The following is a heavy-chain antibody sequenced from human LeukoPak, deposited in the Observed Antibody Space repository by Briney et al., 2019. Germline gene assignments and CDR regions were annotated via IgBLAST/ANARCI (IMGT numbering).Heavy chain of an antibody. V-gene: IGHV3-23*01. D-gene: IGHD4-23*01. CDR1: GFTFSGYA. J-gene: IGHJ4*02. CDR2: ISGSGGST. Sequence: GGSLRLSCAASGFTFSGYAMSWVRQAPGKGLEWVSAISGSGGSTYYADSVKGRFTISRDNSKNTLYLQMNSLRAEDTAVYYCAKMTTVVTRFDYWGQGTLVTVSS. CDR3: AKMTTVVTRFDY.